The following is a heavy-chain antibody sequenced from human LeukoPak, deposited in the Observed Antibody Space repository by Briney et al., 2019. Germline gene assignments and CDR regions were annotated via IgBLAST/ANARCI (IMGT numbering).Heavy chain of an antibody. CDR3: AREEERIAIFGVTNSRFDY. CDR2: ISYDGSNK. CDR1: GFSVSSYY. D-gene: IGHD3-3*01. V-gene: IGHV3-30-3*01. Sequence: GGSLRLSCAASGFSVSSYYMAWVRQAPGKGLEWVAVISYDGSNKYYADSVKGRFTISRDNSKNTLYLQMNSLRAEDTAVYYCAREEERIAIFGVTNSRFDYWGQGALVTVSS. J-gene: IGHJ4*02.